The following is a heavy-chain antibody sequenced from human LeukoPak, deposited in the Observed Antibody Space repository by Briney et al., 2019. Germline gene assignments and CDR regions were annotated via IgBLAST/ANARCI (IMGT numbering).Heavy chain of an antibody. CDR1: GFTFSSYS. J-gene: IGHJ6*03. Sequence: GGSLRLSCAASGFTFSSYSMNWVRQAPGKGLEWVSAISGSGGSTYYAGSVKGRFTISRDNSKNTLYLQMNSLRAEDTAVYYCARVLSGRGSLYSYYYYMDVWGKGTTVTISS. D-gene: IGHD3-10*01. CDR2: ISGSGGST. CDR3: ARVLSGRGSLYSYYYYMDV. V-gene: IGHV3-23*01.